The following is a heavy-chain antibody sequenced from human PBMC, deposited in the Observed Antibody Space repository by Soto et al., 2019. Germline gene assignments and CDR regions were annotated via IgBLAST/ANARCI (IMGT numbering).Heavy chain of an antibody. D-gene: IGHD2-8*01. V-gene: IGHV4-39*01. J-gene: IGHJ6*02. CDR2: IYYSGST. CDR3: ARPNGRAIFYGMDV. Sequence: QLQLQESGPGLVKPSETLSLTCTVSGGSISSSSYYWGWIRQPPGKGPEWIGSIYYSGSTYYNPSLKSRVTISVDTSKNQFSLKLSSVTAADTAVYYCARPNGRAIFYGMDVWGQGTTVTVSS. CDR1: GGSISSSSYY.